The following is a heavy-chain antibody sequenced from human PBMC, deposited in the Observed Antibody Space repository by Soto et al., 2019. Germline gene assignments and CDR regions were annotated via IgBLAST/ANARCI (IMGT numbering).Heavy chain of an antibody. CDR2: INSGGST. J-gene: IGHJ6*03. Sequence: EVQLVESGGGLVQPGGSLRLSCAASGFTVSSNYMSWVRQAPGEGLEWVSVINSGGSTYYADSVKGRFTISRHNSKNTLYLRMNSLRAEDTAVYYCARENDFWSGYGTYSYYMDVWGTGTTVTVSS. CDR3: ARENDFWSGYGTYSYYMDV. CDR1: GFTVSSNY. D-gene: IGHD3-3*01. V-gene: IGHV3-53*04.